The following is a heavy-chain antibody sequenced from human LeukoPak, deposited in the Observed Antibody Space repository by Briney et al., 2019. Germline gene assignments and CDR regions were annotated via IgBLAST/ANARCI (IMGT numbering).Heavy chain of an antibody. J-gene: IGHJ4*02. V-gene: IGHV3-33*01. CDR1: GFTFSSNG. D-gene: IGHD5-18*01. CDR2: IWYDGSNK. Sequence: PGGSLRLSCAASGFTFSSNGMHWVRRAPGKGLEWVAVIWYDGSNKYYADSVKGRFTISRDNSKNTLYLQMNSLRAEDTAVYYCVRDSGDSYGSPFDYWGQGTLVTVSS. CDR3: VRDSGDSYGSPFDY.